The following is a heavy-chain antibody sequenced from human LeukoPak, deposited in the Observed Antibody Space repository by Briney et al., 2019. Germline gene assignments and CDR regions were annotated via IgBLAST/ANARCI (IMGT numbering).Heavy chain of an antibody. Sequence: GGSLRLSCAASGFTFSSYSMNWVRQAPGKGLEWVSYISSSGSIIYYADSVKGRFTISRDNAKNSLHLQMNSLRAEDTAVYYCARDQGYSSLDYWGQGTLVTVSS. CDR3: ARDQGYSSLDY. V-gene: IGHV3-48*04. CDR2: ISSSGSII. CDR1: GFTFSSYS. D-gene: IGHD5-18*01. J-gene: IGHJ4*02.